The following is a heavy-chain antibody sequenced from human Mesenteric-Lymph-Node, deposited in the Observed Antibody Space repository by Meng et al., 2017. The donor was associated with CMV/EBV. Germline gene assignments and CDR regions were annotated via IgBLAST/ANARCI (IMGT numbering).Heavy chain of an antibody. Sequence: ASGFIFSDHDMDGVRQAPGKGVEGVGRIRNELHSHTTEYAASVEGRFAISRDDLKNSMYLQMNSLKTEDTAVYYCARAAYNHGLDSWGQGTLVTVSS. J-gene: IGHJ4*02. V-gene: IGHV3-72*01. CDR2: IRNELHSHTT. CDR1: GFIFSDHD. CDR3: ARAAYNHGLDS. D-gene: IGHD1-1*01.